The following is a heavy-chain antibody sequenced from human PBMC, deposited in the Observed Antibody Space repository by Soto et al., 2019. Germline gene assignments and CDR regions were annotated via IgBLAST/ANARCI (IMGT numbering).Heavy chain of an antibody. CDR2: VSHDGRNT. CDR1: GFTFSDYA. V-gene: IGHV3-30*18. J-gene: IGHJ4*02. CDR3: TKGGRQWLVTSDFNY. D-gene: IGHD6-19*01. Sequence: VQLVESGGGVVQPGRSLRLSCAASGFTFSDYAMHWVRQAPGKGLEWVAVVSHDGRNTHYADSVKGRFTISRDSSKNTVSLEMTSPSAQDTAVYYSTKGGRQWLVTSDFNYWGQGALVTVSS.